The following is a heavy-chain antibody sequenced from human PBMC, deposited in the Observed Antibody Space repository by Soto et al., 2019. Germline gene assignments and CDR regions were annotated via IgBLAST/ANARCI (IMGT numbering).Heavy chain of an antibody. CDR2: INPNSGGT. J-gene: IGHJ4*02. D-gene: IGHD1-1*01. V-gene: IGHV1-2*02. CDR1: GYTFSDYY. Sequence: ASVKVSCTASGYTFSDYYIHWVRHAPGQGLEWMGWINPNSGGTKYAPKFQGGVTMTRDTSITTAYMELSRLRSGDTAVYYCAREPATAKPEGVDFWGQGTLVTVSS. CDR3: AREPATAKPEGVDF.